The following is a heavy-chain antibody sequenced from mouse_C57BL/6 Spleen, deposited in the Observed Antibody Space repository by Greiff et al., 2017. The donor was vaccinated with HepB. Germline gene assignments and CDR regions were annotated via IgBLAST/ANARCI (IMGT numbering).Heavy chain of an antibody. CDR1: GFTFSDYY. CDR3: ARQSYYRNYDYAMDY. J-gene: IGHJ4*01. D-gene: IGHD2-1*01. Sequence: DVKLVESGGGLVQPGGSLKLSCAASGFTFSDYYMYWVRQTPEKRLEWVAYISNGGGSTYYPDTVKGRFTISRDNAKNTLYLQMSRLKSEDTAMYYCARQSYYRNYDYAMDYWGQGTSVTVSS. V-gene: IGHV5-12*01. CDR2: ISNGGGST.